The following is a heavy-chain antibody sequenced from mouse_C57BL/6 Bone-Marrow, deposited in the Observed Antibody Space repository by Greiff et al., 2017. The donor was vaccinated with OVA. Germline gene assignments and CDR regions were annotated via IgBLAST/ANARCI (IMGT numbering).Heavy chain of an antibody. CDR3: ARGDYGLLGY. CDR1: GYTFTSYW. J-gene: IGHJ3*01. CDR2: IYPSDSET. Sequence: QVQLQQPGAELVRPGSSVKLSCKASGYTFTSYWMDWVKQRPGQGLEWIGNIYPSDSETHYNQKFKDKATLTVDKSSSTAYMQLSSLTSEDSAVYCGARGDYGLLGYWGQGTLVTVSA. V-gene: IGHV1-61*01. D-gene: IGHD2-4*01.